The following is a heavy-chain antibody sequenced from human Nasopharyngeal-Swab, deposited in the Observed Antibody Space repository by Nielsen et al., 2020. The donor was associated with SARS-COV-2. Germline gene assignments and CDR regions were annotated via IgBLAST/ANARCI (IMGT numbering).Heavy chain of an antibody. CDR3: TRGANGYNFGYYYYGMDV. J-gene: IGHJ6*02. Sequence: WLRQSPGKGLVWVSRINSDGSSTSYADSVKGRFTISRDNAKNTLYLQMNSLRAEDTAVYYCTRGANGYNFGYYYYGMDVWGQGTTVTVSS. D-gene: IGHD5-24*01. V-gene: IGHV3-74*01. CDR2: INSDGSST.